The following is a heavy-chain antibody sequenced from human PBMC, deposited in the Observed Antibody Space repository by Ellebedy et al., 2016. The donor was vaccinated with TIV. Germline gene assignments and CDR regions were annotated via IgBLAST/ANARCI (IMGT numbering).Heavy chain of an antibody. J-gene: IGHJ4*02. CDR1: GFIVSSAY. Sequence: GESLKISCAASGFIVSSAYMSWVRQAPGKGLEWVSVIYSNGTTYYVDSVKGRFTISRDDSKNTLYLQMNSLRGEDTAVYYCARGGYRHNWGQGTLVTVSS. CDR3: ARGGYRHN. D-gene: IGHD1-26*01. CDR2: IYSNGTT. V-gene: IGHV3-66*01.